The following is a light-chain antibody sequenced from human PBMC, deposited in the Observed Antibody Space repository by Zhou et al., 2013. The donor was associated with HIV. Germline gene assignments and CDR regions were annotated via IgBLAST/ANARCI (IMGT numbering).Light chain of an antibody. J-gene: IGKJ4*01. CDR3: QQPNSYPVT. V-gene: IGKV1-9*01. CDR1: QAINSY. Sequence: DIQLTQSPSFLSASVGDRVTITCRASQAINSYLAWYQEKPGKAPKLLIYATSSLQSGVPSRFSGSGSGTEFTLTISSLQPEDFATYYCQQPNSYPVTFGGGTKLEIK. CDR2: ATS.